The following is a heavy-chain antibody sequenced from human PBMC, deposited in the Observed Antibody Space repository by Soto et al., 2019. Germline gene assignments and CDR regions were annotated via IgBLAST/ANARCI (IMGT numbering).Heavy chain of an antibody. V-gene: IGHV3-33*01. D-gene: IGHD3-10*01. CDR2: IWYDGSNK. CDR1: GFTFSSYG. J-gene: IGHJ4*02. Sequence: QVQLVESGGGVVQPGRSLRLSCAASGFTFSSYGMYWVRQAPGKGLEWVSLIWYDGSNKYYADSVKGRFTISRDNSKNTLYVQMNSLRAEDTAVYYCAREGWFQQYYLDYWGQGTLVTVSS. CDR3: AREGWFQQYYLDY.